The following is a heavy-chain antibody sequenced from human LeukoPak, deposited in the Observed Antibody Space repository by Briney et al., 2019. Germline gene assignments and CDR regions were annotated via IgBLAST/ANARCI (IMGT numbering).Heavy chain of an antibody. CDR3: TRVAYYELQADAFDI. CDR1: GDSVSSNSAA. D-gene: IGHD3-3*01. J-gene: IGHJ3*02. V-gene: IGHV6-1*01. CDR2: KYYRSKWYN. Sequence: SQTLSLTCPISGDSVSSNSAAWNWTRQSPSRGREWLGRKYYRSKWYNDYGISVKSRITITPDTSKNQFSLQLNSVTPEDTAVYYCTRVAYYELQADAFDIWGQGTMVTVSS.